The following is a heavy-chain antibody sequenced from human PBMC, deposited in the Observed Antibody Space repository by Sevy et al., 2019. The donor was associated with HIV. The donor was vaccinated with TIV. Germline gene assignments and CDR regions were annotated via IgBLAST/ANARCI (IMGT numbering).Heavy chain of an antibody. V-gene: IGHV4-59*08. CDR1: SGSLGNYY. CDR3: ARRAFLGDYFGS. CDR2: IYYSGNT. J-gene: IGHJ4*03. Sequence: SETLSLTCSVSSGSLGNYYWYWIRQTPGKGLEWLGLIYYSGNTNYNPSLKSRVTMSIDTSRNQFSLRLDSLTAADTAVYYCARRAFLGDYFGSWGQGILVTVSS. D-gene: IGHD3-16*01.